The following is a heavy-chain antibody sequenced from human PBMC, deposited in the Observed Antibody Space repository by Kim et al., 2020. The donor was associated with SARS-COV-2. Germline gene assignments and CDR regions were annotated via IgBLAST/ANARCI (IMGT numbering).Heavy chain of an antibody. V-gene: IGHV4-59*01. CDR2: IYYSGST. CDR3: ARSFPPWLQQLVSYYFDY. D-gene: IGHD6-13*01. J-gene: IGHJ4*02. CDR1: GGSISSYY. Sequence: SETLSLTCTVSGGSISSYYWSWIRQPPGKGLEWIGYIYYSGSTNYNPSLKSRVTISVDTSKNQFSLKLSSVTAADTAVYYCARSFPPWLQQLVSYYFDYWGQGTLVTVSS.